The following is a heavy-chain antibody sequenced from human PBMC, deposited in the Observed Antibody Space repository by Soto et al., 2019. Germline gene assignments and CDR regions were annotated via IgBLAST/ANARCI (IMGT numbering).Heavy chain of an antibody. V-gene: IGHV3-74*01. Sequence: EVQLVESGGGLVQPGGSLRLSCAASGFTFNTYWMHWVRQAPGRGLVWVSRLNSDGSSKYYGDSMKGRFTISIDNADNTVYLQMNSLRDEDTAVYFCVRGFKNYYAMDVWGQGTTVTVSS. J-gene: IGHJ6*02. CDR2: LNSDGSSK. CDR1: GFTFNTYW. CDR3: VRGFKNYYAMDV.